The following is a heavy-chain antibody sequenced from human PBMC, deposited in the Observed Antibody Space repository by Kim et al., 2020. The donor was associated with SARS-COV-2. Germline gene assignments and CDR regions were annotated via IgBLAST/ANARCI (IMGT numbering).Heavy chain of an antibody. CDR1: GGSISSYY. D-gene: IGHD5-12*01. Sequence: SETLSLTCTVSGGSISSYYWSWIRQPPGKGLEWIGYIYYSGSTNYNPSLKSRVTISVDTSKNQFSLKLSSVTAADTAVYYCASAKVASRFDYWGQGTLVTVSS. CDR3: ASAKVASRFDY. CDR2: IYYSGST. J-gene: IGHJ4*02. V-gene: IGHV4-59*01.